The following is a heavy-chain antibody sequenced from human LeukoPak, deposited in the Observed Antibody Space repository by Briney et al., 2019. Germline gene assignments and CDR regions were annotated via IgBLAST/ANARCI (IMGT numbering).Heavy chain of an antibody. CDR3: ARHERDASLDHAFDI. CDR1: GGSINNYY. D-gene: IGHD5-24*01. CDR2: IYYSGST. V-gene: IGHV4-59*08. J-gene: IGHJ3*02. Sequence: PSETLSLTCTVSGGSINNYYWSWIRQPPGKGLEWIGYIYYSGSTSYNPSLKSRVTILVDTSKNQFSLKLSSVTAADTAVYYCARHERDASLDHAFDIWGQGTMVTVSS.